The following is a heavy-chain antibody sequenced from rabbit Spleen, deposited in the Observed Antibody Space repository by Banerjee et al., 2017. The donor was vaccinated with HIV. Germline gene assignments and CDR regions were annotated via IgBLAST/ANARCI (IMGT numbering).Heavy chain of an antibody. D-gene: IGHD4-2*01. V-gene: IGHV1S40*01. J-gene: IGHJ6*01. CDR2: IYADSSDST. CDR3: ARNGYVGSDWYYGMDL. CDR1: GFSFSSSYY. Sequence: QSLEESGGGLVQPEGSLTLTCTASGFSFSSSYYMCWVRQAPGKGLEWIACIYADSSDSTVYASWTKGRFTISKTSSTTVTLQMTSLTVADTATYFCARNGYVGSDWYYGMDLWGPGTLVTVS.